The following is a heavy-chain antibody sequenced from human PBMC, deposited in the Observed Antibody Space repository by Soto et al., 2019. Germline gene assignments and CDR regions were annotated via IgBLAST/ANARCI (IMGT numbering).Heavy chain of an antibody. J-gene: IGHJ4*02. CDR3: AVPWHSSSWYYFDY. Sequence: PSETLSLTCTVSGGSISSGDYYWSWIRQPPGKGLEWIGYIYYSGSTYYNPSLKSRVTISVDTSKNQFSLKLSSVTAADTAVYYCAVPWHSSSWYYFDYWGQGTLVTVSS. CDR1: GGSISSGDYY. D-gene: IGHD6-13*01. CDR2: IYYSGST. V-gene: IGHV4-30-4*01.